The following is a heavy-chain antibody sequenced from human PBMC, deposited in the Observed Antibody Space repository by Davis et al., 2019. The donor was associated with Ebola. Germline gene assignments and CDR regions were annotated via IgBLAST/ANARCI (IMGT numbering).Heavy chain of an antibody. D-gene: IGHD5-12*01. CDR2: NFWNNDK. J-gene: IGHJ4*02. V-gene: IGHV2-5*01. CDR1: GFSFSSHPVG. Sequence: SGPTLVKPTQTLTLTCTFSGFSFSSHPVGVGWVRQPPGKALEWLAVNFWNNDKRYSPSLRTRLAITKDTSNTQVVLTMTDFGPVDTAIYYCVFFSEVASVDYWGPGTLVSVAS. CDR3: VFFSEVASVDY.